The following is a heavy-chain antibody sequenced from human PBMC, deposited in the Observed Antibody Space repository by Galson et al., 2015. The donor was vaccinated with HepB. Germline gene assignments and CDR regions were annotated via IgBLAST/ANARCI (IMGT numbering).Heavy chain of an antibody. CDR2: IYPGDSDT. CDR1: GYSFTSYW. D-gene: IGHD3-22*01. J-gene: IGHJ3*02. Sequence: QSGAEVKKPGESLKISCKGSGYSFTSYWIGWVRQMPGKGLEWMGIIYPGDSDTRYSPSFQGQVTISADKSISTAFLQWSSLKASDTAMYYCARDGLKYYYDSSEWGAFDIWGQGTMVTVSS. V-gene: IGHV5-51*01. CDR3: ARDGLKYYYDSSEWGAFDI.